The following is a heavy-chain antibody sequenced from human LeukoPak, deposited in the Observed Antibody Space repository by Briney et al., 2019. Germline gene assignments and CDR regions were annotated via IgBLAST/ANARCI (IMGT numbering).Heavy chain of an antibody. CDR2: IYYSGST. V-gene: IGHV4-59*01. CDR1: GGSISSYY. J-gene: IGHJ5*02. D-gene: IGHD4-17*01. Sequence: SETLSLTCTVSGGSISSYYWSWIRQPPGKGLEWIGYIYYSGSTNYNPSLKSRVTISVDTSKNQFSLKLSSVTAADTALYYCTRDTGTTGEVKFDPWGQGTLVAVSS. CDR3: TRDTGTTGEVKFDP.